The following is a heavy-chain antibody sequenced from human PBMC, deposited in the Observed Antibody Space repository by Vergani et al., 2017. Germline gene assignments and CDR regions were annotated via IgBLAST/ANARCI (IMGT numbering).Heavy chain of an antibody. V-gene: IGHV4-34*01. D-gene: IGHD3-9*01. J-gene: IGHJ4*02. CDR3: ARRSGIVYDIFSGTQYFFDF. CDR1: GESFSGYY. CDR2: IYRTGRT. Sequence: QVQLQQWGAGLLNSSETLSLTCAVYGESFSGYYWSWIRQPPGKGLEWIGSIYRTGRTHFNPSLKSRVTISVDTSNNHFSLRLNSLTAADTAVYYCARRSGIVYDIFSGTQYFFDFWGQGTLVTVSS.